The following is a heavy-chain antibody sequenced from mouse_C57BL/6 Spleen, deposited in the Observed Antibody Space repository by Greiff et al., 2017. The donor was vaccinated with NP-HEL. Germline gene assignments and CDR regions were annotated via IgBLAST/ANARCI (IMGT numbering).Heavy chain of an antibody. V-gene: IGHV1-64*01. CDR1: GYTFTSYW. D-gene: IGHD2-4*01. J-gene: IGHJ3*01. Sequence: QVQLQQPGAELVKPGASVKLSCKASGYTFTSYWMHWVTQRPGQGLEWIGMIHTNSGSTNYNEKFKSKATLTVDKSSSTAYMQLSSLTSEDSAVYYCARWDYDQAWFAYWGQGTLVTVSA. CDR3: ARWDYDQAWFAY. CDR2: IHTNSGST.